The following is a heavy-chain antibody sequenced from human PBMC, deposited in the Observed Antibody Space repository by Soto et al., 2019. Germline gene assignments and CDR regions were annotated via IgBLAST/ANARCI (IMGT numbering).Heavy chain of an antibody. CDR2: IDPSDSYT. CDR1: GYNFTSYW. J-gene: IGHJ6*02. V-gene: IGHV5-10-1*01. D-gene: IGHD3-22*01. Sequence: GESLKISCKGSGYNFTSYWISWVRQMPGKGLEWMGRIDPSDSYTNYSPSFQGHVTISADKSISTAYLQWSSLKASDTAMYYCARLGYYDSSGYYEDYYYYYGMDVWGQGTTVTVSS. CDR3: ARLGYYDSSGYYEDYYYYYGMDV.